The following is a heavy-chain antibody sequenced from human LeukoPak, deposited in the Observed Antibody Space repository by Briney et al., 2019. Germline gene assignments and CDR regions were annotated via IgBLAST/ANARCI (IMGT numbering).Heavy chain of an antibody. CDR2: INPSGGST. CDR1: GYTFTSYY. D-gene: IGHD2-15*01. CDR3: ARDPIVVVVAATQAGSFDY. J-gene: IGHJ4*02. Sequence: ASVKVSCKASGYTFTSYYMHWARQAPGQGLEWMGIINPSGGSTSYAQKFQGRVTMTRDTSTSTVYMELSSLRSEDTAVYYCARDPIVVVVAATQAGSFDYWGQGTLVTVSS. V-gene: IGHV1-46*01.